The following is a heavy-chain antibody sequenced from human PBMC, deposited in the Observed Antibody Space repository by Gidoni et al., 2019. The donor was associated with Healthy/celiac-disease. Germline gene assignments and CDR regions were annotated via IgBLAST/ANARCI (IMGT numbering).Heavy chain of an antibody. V-gene: IGHV1-69*02. J-gene: IGHJ4*02. D-gene: IGHD2-2*01. CDR2: IIPILGIA. CDR3: ARTIGYCSSTSCSDY. Sequence: QAPGQGLEWMGRIIPILGIANYAQKFQGRVTITADKSTSTAYMELSSLRSEDTAVYYCARTIGYCSSTSCSDYWGQGTLVTVSS.